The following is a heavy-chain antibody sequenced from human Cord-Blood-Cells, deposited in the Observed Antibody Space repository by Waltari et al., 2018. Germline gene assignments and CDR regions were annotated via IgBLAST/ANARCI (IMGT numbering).Heavy chain of an antibody. Sequence: QVQLVQSGAEVKKPGSSVKVSCKASGGTFSSYAISWVRQAPGQGLEWMGGIIPIFGTANYARKCQGRVTITADKSTSTAYMALGSLRSEDTAVYYCASANGYSGYDYFPYYFDYWGQGTLVTISS. D-gene: IGHD5-12*01. CDR1: GGTFSSYA. CDR2: IIPIFGTA. CDR3: ASANGYSGYDYFPYYFDY. J-gene: IGHJ4*02. V-gene: IGHV1-69*06.